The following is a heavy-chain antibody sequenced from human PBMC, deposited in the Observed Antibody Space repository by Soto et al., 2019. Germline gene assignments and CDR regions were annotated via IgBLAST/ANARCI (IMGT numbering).Heavy chain of an antibody. Sequence: EVQLVESGGGLVKPGESLRLSCAASGFTFTNTWMNWVRQAPGKGPEWVGRVQTTREGVTTDYAAPAKGRFTISRDDSMNMVYLQMNSLKIEDTAVYYCTSRIRSTTDYWGQGPLVTVSS. CDR3: TSRIRSTTDY. CDR2: VQTTREGVTT. CDR1: GFTFTNTW. J-gene: IGHJ4*02. V-gene: IGHV3-15*07. D-gene: IGHD1-20*01.